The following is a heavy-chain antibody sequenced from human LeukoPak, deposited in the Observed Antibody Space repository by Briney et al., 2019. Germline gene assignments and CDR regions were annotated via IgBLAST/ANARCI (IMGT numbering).Heavy chain of an antibody. CDR2: IYTSGST. D-gene: IGHD2-2*01. CDR1: GGSISSYY. CDR3: ARDIVVVPAAMGDYYYYYMDV. J-gene: IGHJ6*03. Sequence: PSETLSLTCTVSGGSISSYYWSWIRQPAGKGLEWIGRIYTSGSTNYNPSLKSRVTMSVDTSKNQFSLKLSSVTAADTAVYYCARDIVVVPAAMGDYYYYYMDVWGKGTTVTISS. V-gene: IGHV4-4*07.